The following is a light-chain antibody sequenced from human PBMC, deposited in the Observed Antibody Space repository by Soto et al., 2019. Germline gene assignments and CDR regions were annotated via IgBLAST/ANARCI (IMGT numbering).Light chain of an antibody. CDR2: EVS. J-gene: IGLJ1*01. CDR3: TSYTSSNTYV. Sequence: QSVLTQPASVSGSPGQSITISCTGTSSDVGAYDYVSWYQQHPGEAPKLMIFEVSDRPSGVSNRFSGSKSGNTASLTISGLQAEDEADYYCTSYTSSNTYVFGTGTKVTV. CDR1: SSDVGAYDY. V-gene: IGLV2-14*01.